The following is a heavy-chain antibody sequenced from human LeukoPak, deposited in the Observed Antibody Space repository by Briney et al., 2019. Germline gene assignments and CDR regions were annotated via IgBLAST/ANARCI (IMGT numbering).Heavy chain of an antibody. J-gene: IGHJ4*02. Sequence: ASVKVSCKASRYIFSSYDINWVRQATAQGLEWMGWMNPSGNTGYAQKFQGRVTITRDTSITTAYIELSSLTSEDTAVYSCARVTYSSPDYWGQGTLVTVSS. V-gene: IGHV1-8*01. D-gene: IGHD6-13*01. CDR1: RYIFSSYD. CDR3: ARVTYSSPDY. CDR2: MNPSGNT.